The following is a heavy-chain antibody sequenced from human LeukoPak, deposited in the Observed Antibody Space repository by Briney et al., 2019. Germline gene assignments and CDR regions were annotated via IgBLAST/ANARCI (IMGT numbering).Heavy chain of an antibody. D-gene: IGHD4-17*01. CDR1: GFTFSSYS. V-gene: IGHV3-21*01. CDR3: AAFNDYGDYAADY. Sequence: GGSLRLSCAASGFTFSSYSMNWVRQAPGKGLEWVSSISSSSSYIYYADSVKGRFTISRDNAKNSLYLQMNSLRAEDTAVYCCAAFNDYGDYAADYWGQGTLVTVSS. J-gene: IGHJ4*02. CDR2: ISSSSSYI.